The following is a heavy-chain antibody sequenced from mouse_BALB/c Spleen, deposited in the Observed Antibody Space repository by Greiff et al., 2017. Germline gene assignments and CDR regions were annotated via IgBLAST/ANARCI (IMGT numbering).Heavy chain of an antibody. CDR2: IRNKANGYTT. V-gene: IGHV7-3*02. J-gene: IGHJ4*01. Sequence: EVQRVESGGGLVQPGGSLSLSCATSGFTFPDYYMSWVRQPPGKALEWLGFIRNKANGYTTEYIASVKGRFTISRDNSQSILYLQMNTLRAEDSATYYCARDRDYYAMDDWGQGTSVTVSA. CDR1: GFTFPDYY. CDR3: ARDRDYYAMDD.